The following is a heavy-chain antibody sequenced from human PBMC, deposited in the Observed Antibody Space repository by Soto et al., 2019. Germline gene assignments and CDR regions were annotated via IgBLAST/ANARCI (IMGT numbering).Heavy chain of an antibody. D-gene: IGHD3-22*01. CDR1: GCSISSGGYY. CDR2: IYYSGST. Sequence: SETLSLTCTVSGCSISSGGYYWIWIRQHPGKGLEWIGYIYYSGSTYYNPSLKSRVTISVDTSKNQFSLKLSSVTAADTAVYYCASDYWSDDSSGLYCYYDMDVWGQGTTVTVSS. J-gene: IGHJ6*02. CDR3: ASDYWSDDSSGLYCYYDMDV. V-gene: IGHV4-31*03.